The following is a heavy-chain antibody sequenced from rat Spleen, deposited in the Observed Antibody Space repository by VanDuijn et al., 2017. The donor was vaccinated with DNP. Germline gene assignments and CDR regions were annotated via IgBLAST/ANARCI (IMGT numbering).Heavy chain of an antibody. CDR2: IDSAGST. Sequence: EVQLRESGPGLVKPSQSLSLTCSVTGYSITSGYRWSWIRKFPGNRLEWMGFIDSAGSTNYNPSLKSRISITRDTSKNQFFLQMNSLRSEDTATYYCAKDPRDNMDAWGQGTSVTVSS. CDR1: GYSITSGYR. D-gene: IGHD1-4*01. V-gene: IGHV3-3*01. CDR3: AKDPRDNMDA. J-gene: IGHJ4*01.